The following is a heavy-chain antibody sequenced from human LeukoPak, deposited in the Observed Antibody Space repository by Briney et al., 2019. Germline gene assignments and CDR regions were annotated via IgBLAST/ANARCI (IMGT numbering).Heavy chain of an antibody. J-gene: IGHJ5*02. CDR3: AKDYSKTSYYGSGTYYRPNWFDP. V-gene: IGHV3-30*02. D-gene: IGHD3-10*01. CDR1: GFTFSSYG. CDR2: IRHDGSNK. Sequence: GGSLRLSCAASGFTFSSYGMHWVRQAPGKGLEWVAFIRHDGSNKYYADSVKGRFTISRDNSKNTLYLQMNSLRAEDTAVFYCAKDYSKTSYYGSGTYYRPNWFDPWGQGTLVTVSS.